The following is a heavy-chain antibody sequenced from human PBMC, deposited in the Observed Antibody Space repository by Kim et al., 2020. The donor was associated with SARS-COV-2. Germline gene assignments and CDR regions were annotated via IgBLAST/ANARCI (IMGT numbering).Heavy chain of an antibody. CDR3: TRYCSGGSCYWEDYYYG. V-gene: IGHV3-21*01. Sequence: GESLRLSCAASGFTFSSYSMNWVRQAPGKGLEWVSSISSSSSYIYYAYSVKGRFTISIDNAKNSLYLQMNSLRAEYTAVYYATRYCSGGSCYWEDYYYG. J-gene: IGHJ6*01. CDR2: ISSSSSYI. CDR1: GFTFSSYS. D-gene: IGHD2-15*01.